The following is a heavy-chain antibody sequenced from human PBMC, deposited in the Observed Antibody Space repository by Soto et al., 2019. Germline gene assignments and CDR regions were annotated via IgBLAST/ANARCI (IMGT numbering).Heavy chain of an antibody. V-gene: IGHV5-51*01. CDR3: ARTIAVAGTVQYYFDY. CDR2: IYPGDSDT. J-gene: IGHJ4*02. Sequence: GESLKISCKGSGYSFTSYWIGWVRQMPGEGLEWMGIIYPGDSDTRYSLSFQGQVTISADKSISTAYLQWSSLKASDTAMYYCARTIAVAGTVQYYFDYWGQGTQVTVSS. D-gene: IGHD6-19*01. CDR1: GYSFTSYW.